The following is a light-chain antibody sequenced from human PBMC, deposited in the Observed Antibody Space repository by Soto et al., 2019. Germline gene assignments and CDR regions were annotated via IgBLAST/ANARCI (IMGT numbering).Light chain of an antibody. CDR1: QSVSTN. Sequence: EIVMTQSPATRSVSPGERATLSGRASQSVSTNLAWYQQKPGQAPSVLIYGASTRATGVPVRFSGGGCGTEFTPTISRLPSEDSAVYCYQQYNNRPLFGQGTRLDIK. J-gene: IGKJ5*01. CDR3: QQYNNRPL. V-gene: IGKV3-15*01. CDR2: GAS.